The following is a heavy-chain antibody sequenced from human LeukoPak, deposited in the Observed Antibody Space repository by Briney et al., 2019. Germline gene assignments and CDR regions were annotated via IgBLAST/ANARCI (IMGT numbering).Heavy chain of an antibody. D-gene: IGHD3-22*01. CDR1: GFTFSTYE. CDR2: ISSSGRTT. J-gene: IGHJ3*01. Sequence: GGSLRLSCAASGFTFSTYEMNWVRLAPGKGLEWVSFISSSGRTTYYADSVKGRFTISRDNAKNSLYLQMNSLRAEDKAVFYCARGGNIGYNYNAFDVWGQGTMVTVSS. CDR3: ARGGNIGYNYNAFDV. V-gene: IGHV3-48*03.